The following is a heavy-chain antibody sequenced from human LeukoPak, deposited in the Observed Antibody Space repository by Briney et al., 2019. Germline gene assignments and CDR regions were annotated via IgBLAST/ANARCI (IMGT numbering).Heavy chain of an antibody. J-gene: IGHJ4*02. CDR1: GFTVSNNY. D-gene: IGHD2-21*02. V-gene: IGHV3-66*01. CDR2: IYSGGST. Sequence: GGSLRLSCAASGFTVSNNYMSWVRQAPGKGLEWVSVIYSGGSTDYADSVKGRFTISRDNSKNTLYLRMNSLRAEDTAVYYCAREGYCGGDCFLYWGQGTLVTVSS. CDR3: AREGYCGGDCFLY.